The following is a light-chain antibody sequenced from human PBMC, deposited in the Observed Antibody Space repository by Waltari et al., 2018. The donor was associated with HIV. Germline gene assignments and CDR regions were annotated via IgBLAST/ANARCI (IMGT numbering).Light chain of an antibody. Sequence: DIQLTQSPSFLPASVGDRVTTPCRASQAISSYLAWYQQQPTKAPKVLLYGASTLQAGVPSRFSGSGSGTDFTLTITSVQPEDVATYYCQHIKTLPLTFGGGTKLDFK. CDR1: QAISSY. V-gene: IGKV1-9*01. J-gene: IGKJ4*01. CDR3: QHIKTLPLT. CDR2: GAS.